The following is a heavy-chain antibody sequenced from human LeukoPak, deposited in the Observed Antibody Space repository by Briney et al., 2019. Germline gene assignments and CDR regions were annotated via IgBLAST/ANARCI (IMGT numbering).Heavy chain of an antibody. J-gene: IGHJ5*02. CDR2: ISSSSLYI. V-gene: IGHV3-21*04. D-gene: IGHD5-18*01. Sequence: GGSLRLSCAASGFTFSSYSMNWVRQAPGKGLEWVSSISSSSLYIYYADSVKGRFTISRDNAKNSLFLQMNSLRAEDTAVYYCVRGYSYGWFDPWGQGTLVTVSS. CDR3: VRGYSYGWFDP. CDR1: GFTFSSYS.